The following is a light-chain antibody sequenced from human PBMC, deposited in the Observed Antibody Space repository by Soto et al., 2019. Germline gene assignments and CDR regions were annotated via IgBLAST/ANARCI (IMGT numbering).Light chain of an antibody. J-gene: IGKJ1*01. CDR3: QQYNNWPWT. V-gene: IGKV3-15*01. CDR2: GAS. CDR1: QSVSSN. Sequence: EIVMTQSPATLSMSPGERATLSCRASQSVSSNLAWYQQKPGQAPRLLIYGASTRATVIPARFSGSGSGTEFSLTISSLQSEDFALDYCQQYNNWPWTFGQWTKVAIK.